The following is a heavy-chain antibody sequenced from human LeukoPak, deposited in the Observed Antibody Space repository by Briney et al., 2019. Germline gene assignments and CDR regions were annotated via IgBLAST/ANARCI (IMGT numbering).Heavy chain of an antibody. D-gene: IGHD3-10*01. CDR2: IKSKTDGGTT. J-gene: IGHJ6*02. Sequence: GGSLRLSCAASGLTFSNAWMNWVGQAPGKGRKWVGRIKSKTDGGTTDYAAPVKGRFTISRDDSKNTLYLQMNSLKTEDTAVYYCTTDPLIYGSGRGYYYYGMDVWGQGTTVTVSS. V-gene: IGHV3-15*07. CDR1: GLTFSNAW. CDR3: TTDPLIYGSGRGYYYYGMDV.